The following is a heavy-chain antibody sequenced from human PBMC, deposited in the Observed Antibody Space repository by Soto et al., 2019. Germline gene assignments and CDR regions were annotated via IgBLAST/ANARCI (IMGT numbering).Heavy chain of an antibody. Sequence: PXEILSVPWSVSCGSVSNSAYYWSWIRQPPGKILEWIGYVYYSGTTNYNPSLKSRVTVSVDLSKNQFSLRLSSVTTADTALYYCARTTAVPNTLRSRYFFDDWGQGTLVTVSS. J-gene: IGHJ4*02. V-gene: IGHV4-61*08. CDR3: ARTTAVPNTLRSRYFFDD. D-gene: IGHD4-17*01. CDR1: CGSVSNSAYY. CDR2: VYYSGTT.